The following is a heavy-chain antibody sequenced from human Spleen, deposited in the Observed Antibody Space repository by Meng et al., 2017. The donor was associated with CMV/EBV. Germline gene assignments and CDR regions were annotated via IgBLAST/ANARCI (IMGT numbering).Heavy chain of an antibody. CDR2: IYYSGST. J-gene: IGHJ5*02. Sequence: SETLSLTCTVSGGSVSSGSYYWSWIRQPPRKGLEWIGYIYYSGSTNYNPSLKSRVTISVDTSNNQFSLKLSSVTAADTDVYYCARGTGGDYGTPYWFDPWGQGTLVTVSS. CDR3: ARGTGGDYGTPYWFDP. V-gene: IGHV4-61*01. D-gene: IGHD4-17*01. CDR1: GGSVSSGSYY.